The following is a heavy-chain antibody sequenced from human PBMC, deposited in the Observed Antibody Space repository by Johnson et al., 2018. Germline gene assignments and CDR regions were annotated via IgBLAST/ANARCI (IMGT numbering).Heavy chain of an antibody. Sequence: VQLVESGGGLVQPGRSLRLSCTASGFTFGDYAMSWFRPAPGKGLEWVGFIRSKAYGGTTEYAASVKGRFTISRDDSKSIAYLQMNSLKTEDTAVYYCTRGCGAVATVYKGSWCAEYFQHWGQGTLVTVSS. CDR2: IRSKAYGGTT. J-gene: IGHJ1*01. CDR1: GFTFGDYA. V-gene: IGHV3-49*03. D-gene: IGHD6-19*01. CDR3: TRGCGAVATVYKGSWCAEYFQH.